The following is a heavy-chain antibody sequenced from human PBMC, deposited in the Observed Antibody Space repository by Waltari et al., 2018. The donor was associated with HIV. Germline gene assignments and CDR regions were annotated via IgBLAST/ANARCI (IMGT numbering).Heavy chain of an antibody. CDR1: GYTFTSYD. D-gene: IGHD3-9*01. CDR3: ARVYDILTGYYMRDAFDI. J-gene: IGHJ3*02. CDR2: MNPNSGNT. Sequence: QVQLVQSGAEVKKPGASVKVSCKASGYTFTSYDITWVRQATGPGLEWMGWMNPNSGNTGYAQKFQGRVTMTRNTSISTAYMELSSLRSEDTAVYYCARVYDILTGYYMRDAFDIWGQGTMVTVSS. V-gene: IGHV1-8*01.